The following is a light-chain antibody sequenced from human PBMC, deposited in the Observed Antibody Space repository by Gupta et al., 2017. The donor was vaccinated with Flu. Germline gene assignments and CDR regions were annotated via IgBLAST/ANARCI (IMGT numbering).Light chain of an antibody. Sequence: ATLSLSPGERVTLTCRASQSVRSFLDWSNQKPGQAPRLLIYDASNRDTGIPARFSGSGYGTDLTLTISIRELEDFAVYYCQQLSNWPPWTFGQGTKVEIK. CDR1: QSVRSF. V-gene: IGKV3-11*01. CDR2: DAS. CDR3: QQLSNWPPWT. J-gene: IGKJ1*01.